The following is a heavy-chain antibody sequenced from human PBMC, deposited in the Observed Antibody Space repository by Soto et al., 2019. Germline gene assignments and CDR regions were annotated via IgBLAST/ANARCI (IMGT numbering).Heavy chain of an antibody. CDR1: GFTFANYA. D-gene: IGHD2-21*02. J-gene: IGHJ4*02. Sequence: GGSLRLSCAASGFTFANYAMSWVRQAPRKGLEWVSAISDSGGSPYYADSVKGRFTTSRDNSKNTLYLQMTSLRAEDTAVYFCTTRVVVTTIFDSWGQGTLVTVSS. CDR2: ISDSGGSP. V-gene: IGHV3-23*01. CDR3: TTRVVVTTIFDS.